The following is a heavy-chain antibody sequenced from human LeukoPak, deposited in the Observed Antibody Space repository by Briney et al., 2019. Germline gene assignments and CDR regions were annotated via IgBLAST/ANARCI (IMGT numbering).Heavy chain of an antibody. Sequence: SETLSLTSTVSGGSIFSGDYYWNWIRQPPGKGLEWIGYIYYNGITYYNPSLESRVTISVDTSKNQFSLKLSSVTAADTAVYYCARGDYNDGAGYLDHWGQGALVPVSS. CDR3: ARGDYNDGAGYLDH. V-gene: IGHV4-30-4*01. CDR2: IYYNGIT. D-gene: IGHD3-22*01. J-gene: IGHJ5*02. CDR1: GGSIFSGDYY.